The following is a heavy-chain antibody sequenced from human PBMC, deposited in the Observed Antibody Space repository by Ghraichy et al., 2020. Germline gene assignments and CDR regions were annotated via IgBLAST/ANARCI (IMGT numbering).Heavy chain of an antibody. CDR1: GGSISSSSYY. J-gene: IGHJ4*02. Sequence: SETLSLTCTVSGGSISSSSYYWGWIRQPPGKGLEWIGSIYYSGSTYYNPSLKSRVTISVDTSKNQFSLKLSSVTAADTAVYYCASGRLLRYFDWLSMGWGFDYWGQGTLVTVSS. CDR3: ASGRLLRYFDWLSMGWGFDY. CDR2: IYYSGST. V-gene: IGHV4-39*01. D-gene: IGHD3-9*01.